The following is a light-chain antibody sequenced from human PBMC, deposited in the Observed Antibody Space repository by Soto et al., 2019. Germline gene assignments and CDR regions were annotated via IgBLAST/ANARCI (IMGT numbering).Light chain of an antibody. V-gene: IGKV3-15*01. J-gene: IGKJ4*01. CDR1: QNVRKN. CDR3: QQRSNWPLT. Sequence: ETVMTQSPVALSVSPGERATLSCRARQNVRKNLAWYQQKPGQAPRLLIYGASTRATGIPARFSGDGSGTEFTLTISSLEPEDFAVYYCQQRSNWPLTFGGGTKVEIK. CDR2: GAS.